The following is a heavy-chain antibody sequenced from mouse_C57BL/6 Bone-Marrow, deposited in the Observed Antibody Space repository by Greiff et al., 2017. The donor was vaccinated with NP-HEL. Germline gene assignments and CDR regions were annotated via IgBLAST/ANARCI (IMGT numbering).Heavy chain of an antibody. Sequence: VQLQQSGPVLVKPGASVKMSCKASGYTFTDYYMNWVKQSHGKSLEWIGVINPYNGGTSYNQKFKGKATLTVDKSSSTAYMELNSLTSEDSAVYYCARGDYGNYGHFDVWGTGTTVTVSS. J-gene: IGHJ1*03. CDR2: INPYNGGT. CDR3: ARGDYGNYGHFDV. CDR1: GYTFTDYY. D-gene: IGHD2-1*01. V-gene: IGHV1-19*01.